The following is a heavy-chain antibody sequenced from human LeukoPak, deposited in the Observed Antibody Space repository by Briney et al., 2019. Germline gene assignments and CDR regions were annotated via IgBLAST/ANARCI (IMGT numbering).Heavy chain of an antibody. CDR1: GYTSTGYY. V-gene: IGHV1-2*02. Sequence: ASVKVSCKASGYTSTGYYMHWVRQVPGQGLEWMGWVNPNTGNTTYAQNFQGRVTMTRDPSISTASMELSSLRSDDTAVFFCVRDSISGSYRFDYWGQGTLVTVSS. CDR2: VNPNTGNT. J-gene: IGHJ4*02. CDR3: VRDSISGSYRFDY. D-gene: IGHD1-26*01.